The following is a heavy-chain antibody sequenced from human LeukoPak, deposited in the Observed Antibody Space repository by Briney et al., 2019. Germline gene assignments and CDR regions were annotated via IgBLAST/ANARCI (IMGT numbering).Heavy chain of an antibody. CDR3: ARDRYGDHTYFDY. J-gene: IGHJ4*02. D-gene: IGHD4-17*01. CDR1: GGSISSGGYS. CDR2: IYHSGST. Sequence: SETLSLTCAVSGGSISSGGYSWSWIRQPPGKGLEWIGYIYHSGSTYYNPSLKSRVAISVDRSKNQFSLKLSSVTASDTAVYYCARDRYGDHTYFDYWGQGTLVTVSS. V-gene: IGHV4-30-2*01.